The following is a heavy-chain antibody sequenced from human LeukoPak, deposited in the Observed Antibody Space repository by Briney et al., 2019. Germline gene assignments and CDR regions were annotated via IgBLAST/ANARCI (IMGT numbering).Heavy chain of an antibody. CDR2: INPNSGGT. CDR1: GYTFTGYY. V-gene: IGHV1-2*02. J-gene: IGHJ4*02. Sequence: EASVKVSCKASGYTFTGYYMHWVRQAPGQGPEWMAWINPNSGGTNYAQKLQGRVTMTRDTSISTAYMELSSLRSDDTAVYYCARDSLGSWYDGTFDYWGEGTLVTVSS. CDR3: ARDSLGSWYDGTFDY. D-gene: IGHD6-13*01.